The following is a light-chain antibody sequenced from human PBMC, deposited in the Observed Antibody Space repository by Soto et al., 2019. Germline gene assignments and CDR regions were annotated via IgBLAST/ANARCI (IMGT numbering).Light chain of an antibody. V-gene: IGKV3-15*01. Sequence: EIVMTQSTATLSVSPGERATLSCMASQSVSSNLAWYQQKPGQAPRLLIYGASTRATGIPARFSGSGSGTEFTLTISSLQSEDFAVYYWQQYNNWPRTFGGGTKVEIK. J-gene: IGKJ4*01. CDR1: QSVSSN. CDR3: QQYNNWPRT. CDR2: GAS.